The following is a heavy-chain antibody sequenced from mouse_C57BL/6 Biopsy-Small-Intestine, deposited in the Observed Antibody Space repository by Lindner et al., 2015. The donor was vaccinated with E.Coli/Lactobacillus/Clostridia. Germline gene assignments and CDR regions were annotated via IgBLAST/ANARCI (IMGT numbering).Heavy chain of an antibody. CDR2: ISSGSSTI. J-gene: IGHJ2*01. CDR1: G. Sequence: GMRWVRQAPEKGLEWVAYISSGSSTIYYADTVKGRFTISRDNAKNTLFLQMTSLRSEDTAMYYCARRGDDGYYLDYWGQGTTLTVSS. CDR3: ARRGDDGYYLDY. V-gene: IGHV5-17*01. D-gene: IGHD2-3*01.